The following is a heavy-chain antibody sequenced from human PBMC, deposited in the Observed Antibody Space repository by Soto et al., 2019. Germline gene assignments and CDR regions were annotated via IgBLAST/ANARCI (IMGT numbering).Heavy chain of an antibody. CDR1: GFTFSSYA. D-gene: IGHD3-3*01. Sequence: GGSLRLSCAASGFTFSSYAMSWVRQAPGKGLEWVSAISGSGGSTYYADSVKGRFTISRDNSKNTLYLQMNSLRAEDTAVYYCATHLVWSGYLDQNDYWGQGTLVTVSS. CDR2: ISGSGGST. V-gene: IGHV3-23*01. J-gene: IGHJ4*02. CDR3: ATHLVWSGYLDQNDY.